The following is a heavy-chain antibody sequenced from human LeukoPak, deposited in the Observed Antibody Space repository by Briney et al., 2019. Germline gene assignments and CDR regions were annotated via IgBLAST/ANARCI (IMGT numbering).Heavy chain of an antibody. V-gene: IGHV3-30*18. J-gene: IGHJ4*02. D-gene: IGHD5-24*01. CDR3: AKPTRRDGYNFVY. CDR2: ISYDGSNK. CDR1: GFTFSSYG. Sequence: GRPLRLSCAASGFTFSSYGMHWVRQAPGKGLEWVAVISYDGSNKYYADSVKGRFTISRDNSKNTLYLQMNSLRAEDTAVYYCAKPTRRDGYNFVYWGQGTLVTVSS.